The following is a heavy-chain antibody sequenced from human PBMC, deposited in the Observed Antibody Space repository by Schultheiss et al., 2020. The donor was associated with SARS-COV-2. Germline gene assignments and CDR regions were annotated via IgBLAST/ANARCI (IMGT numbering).Heavy chain of an antibody. CDR1: GGSFSGYY. CDR2: INHSGST. D-gene: IGHD4-17*01. Sequence: SQTLSLTCAVYGGSFSGYYWSWIRQPPGKGLEWIGEINHSGSTNYNPSLKSRVTISVDTSKNQFSLNLHSVTAADTAVYYCARSSGYGDPLVDYWGQGTLVTVSS. J-gene: IGHJ4*02. V-gene: IGHV4-34*01. CDR3: ARSSGYGDPLVDY.